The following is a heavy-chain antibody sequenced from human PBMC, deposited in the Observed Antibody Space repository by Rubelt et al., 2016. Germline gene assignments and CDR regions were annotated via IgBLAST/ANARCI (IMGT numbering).Heavy chain of an antibody. CDR2: IYYSGST. V-gene: IGHV4-39*01. CDR1: GGSISSSSYY. D-gene: IGHD4-17*01. Sequence: QLQLQESGPGLVKPSETLSLTCTVSGGSISSSSYYWGWIRQPPGKGLEWIGSIYYSGSTYYNPSLKSRVTISVDTSKNQFSLKLSSVTAADTAVYYCARHDDGDYGLVDYWGQGTLVTVSS. CDR3: ARHDDGDYGLVDY. J-gene: IGHJ4*02.